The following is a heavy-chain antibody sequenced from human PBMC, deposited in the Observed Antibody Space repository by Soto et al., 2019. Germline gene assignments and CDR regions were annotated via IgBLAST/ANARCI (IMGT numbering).Heavy chain of an antibody. CDR2: IIPICGTA. D-gene: IGHD2-15*01. CDR1: GCTFSSYA. J-gene: IGHJ3*02. Sequence: SLKVSCKASGCTFSSYAISWVRQAPGQGLEWMGGIIPICGTANYAQKFQGRVTNTVDMSTSTAHMEVSILTSEDTAVYYCAAKLYSGGSCCSYDIWG. V-gene: IGHV1-69*06. CDR3: AAKLYSGGSCCSYDI.